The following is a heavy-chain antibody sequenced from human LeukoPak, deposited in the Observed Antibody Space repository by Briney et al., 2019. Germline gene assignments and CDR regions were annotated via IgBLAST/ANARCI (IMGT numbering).Heavy chain of an antibody. J-gene: IGHJ4*02. CDR2: ISGSGGST. CDR1: GFTFSSYS. D-gene: IGHD3-22*01. CDR3: AKDMYYYDSSGYGY. V-gene: IGHV3-23*01. Sequence: GGSLRPSCAASGFTFSSYSMNWVRQAPGKGLEWVSAISGSGGSTYYADSVKGRFTISRDNSKNTLYLQMNSLRAEDTAVYYCAKDMYYYDSSGYGYWGQGTLVTVSS.